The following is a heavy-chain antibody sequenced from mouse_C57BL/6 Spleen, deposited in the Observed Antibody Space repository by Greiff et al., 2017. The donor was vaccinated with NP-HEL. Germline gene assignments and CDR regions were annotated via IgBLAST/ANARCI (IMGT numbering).Heavy chain of an antibody. J-gene: IGHJ4*01. CDR3: TRRHYSNYYYYAMDY. CDR1: GYTFTDYE. D-gene: IGHD2-5*01. V-gene: IGHV1-15*01. Sequence: QVQLKESGAELVRPGASVTLSCKASGYTFTDYEMHWVKQTPVHGLEWIGAIDPETGGTAYNQKFKGKAILTADKSSSTAYMELRSLTSEDSAVYYCTRRHYSNYYYYAMDYWGQGTSVTVSS. CDR2: IDPETGGT.